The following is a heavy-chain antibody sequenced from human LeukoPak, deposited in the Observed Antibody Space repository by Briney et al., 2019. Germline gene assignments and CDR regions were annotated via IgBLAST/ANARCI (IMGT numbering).Heavy chain of an antibody. CDR2: IWYDGSNK. V-gene: IGHV3-33*01. CDR3: ARESKWQQPSFQY. Sequence: GGSLRLSCAASGFTFSSYGMHWVRQAPGKGLEWVAGIWYDGSNKYYGDSVKGRFTISRDNSRNTLSLQMNRLRVEDTAVYYCARESKWQQPSFQYWGQGTLVTVSS. D-gene: IGHD6-13*01. J-gene: IGHJ1*01. CDR1: GFTFSSYG.